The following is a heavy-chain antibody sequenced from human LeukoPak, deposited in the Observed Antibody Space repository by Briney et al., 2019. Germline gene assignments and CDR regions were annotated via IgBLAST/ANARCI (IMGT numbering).Heavy chain of an antibody. V-gene: IGHV3-23*01. J-gene: IGHJ5*02. D-gene: IGHD4-17*01. CDR2: ISGSGGST. Sequence: GGSLRLSCAASGFTFSSYAMSWVRQAPGKGLEWVSAISGSGGSTYYADSVKGRFTISRDNSKNTLYLQMNRLRAEDTAVYYCAKKPGQYGDYDWFDPWGQGTLVTVSS. CDR1: GFTFSSYA. CDR3: AKKPGQYGDYDWFDP.